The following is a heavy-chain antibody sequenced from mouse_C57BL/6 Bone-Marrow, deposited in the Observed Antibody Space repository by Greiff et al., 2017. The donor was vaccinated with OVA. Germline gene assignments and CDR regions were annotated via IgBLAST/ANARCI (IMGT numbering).Heavy chain of an antibody. V-gene: IGHV1-19*01. CDR1: GYTFTDYY. D-gene: IGHD2-3*01. J-gene: IGHJ1*03. CDR2: INPYNGGT. CDR3: ARKGLDGSYWYFDV. Sequence: EVQLVESGPVLVKPGASVKMSCKASGYTFTDYYMNWVKQSHGKSLEWIGVINPYNGGTSYNQKFKGKATLTVDKSSSTAYMELNSLPSEDSAVYYCARKGLDGSYWYFDVWGTGTTVTVSS.